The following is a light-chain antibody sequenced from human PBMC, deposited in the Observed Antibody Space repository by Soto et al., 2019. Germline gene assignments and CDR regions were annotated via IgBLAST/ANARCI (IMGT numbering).Light chain of an antibody. Sequence: EIVFTQSPGTLSLSPGERATLSCRASQSVSSTYLAWYQQKPGQAPRLLIFGASSRATGIPDRFSGSGSGTDFTLTISRLEPEDFAVYYCQQYDTSPMYTFGQGTRLEIK. CDR1: QSVSSTY. J-gene: IGKJ5*01. V-gene: IGKV3-20*01. CDR3: QQYDTSPMYT. CDR2: GAS.